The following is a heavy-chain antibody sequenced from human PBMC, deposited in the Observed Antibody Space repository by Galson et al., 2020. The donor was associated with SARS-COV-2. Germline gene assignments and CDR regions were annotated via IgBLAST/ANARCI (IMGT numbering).Heavy chain of an antibody. V-gene: IGHV1-18*01. Sequence: ASVKVSCKDSGYTFNTYGFSWVRQAPGQGLEWVGWISASNGYTNYAQNLQGRVTMTTDTSTSTVYMELRSLRSDDTAVYYCAAHRDSSSWPWGGLDIWGQGTMVSV. CDR1: GYTFNTYG. CDR3: AAHRDSSSWPWGGLDI. CDR2: ISASNGYT. D-gene: IGHD6-13*01. J-gene: IGHJ3*02.